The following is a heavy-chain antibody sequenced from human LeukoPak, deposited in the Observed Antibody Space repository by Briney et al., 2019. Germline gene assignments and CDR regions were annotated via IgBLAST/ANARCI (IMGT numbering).Heavy chain of an antibody. D-gene: IGHD4-17*01. CDR3: ARDSYGAMNY. CDR1: GFTVSSNY. J-gene: IGHJ4*02. CDR2: IYSGGST. Sequence: GGSLRLSCAASGFTVSSNYMSWVRQAPGKGLEWVSVIYSGGSTYYADSVKGRFTISRHNSKNTLYLRMNSLRAEDTAVYYCARDSYGAMNYWGQGTLVTVSS. V-gene: IGHV3-53*04.